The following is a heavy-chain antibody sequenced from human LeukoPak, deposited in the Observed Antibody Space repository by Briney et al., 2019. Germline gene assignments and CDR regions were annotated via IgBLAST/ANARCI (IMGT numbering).Heavy chain of an antibody. Sequence: PGGSLRLSCAASGFIFSDYAMQWVRHAPGKGLEWVAFIKYDGSIKYYADSVKGRFTISRDNSKNTVYMQMSSLRAEDTAVYYCARLGYCSTGNCFSARRFDRWGRGILVTVSS. V-gene: IGHV3-30*02. CDR3: ARLGYCSTGNCFSARRFDR. J-gene: IGHJ4*02. CDR1: GFIFSDYA. CDR2: IKYDGSIK. D-gene: IGHD2-15*01.